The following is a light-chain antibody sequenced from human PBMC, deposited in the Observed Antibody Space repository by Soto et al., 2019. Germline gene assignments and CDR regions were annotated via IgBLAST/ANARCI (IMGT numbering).Light chain of an antibody. J-gene: IGKJ1*01. Sequence: DIVMTQSPATLSVSPGERATLSCRASQSVSRNLAWYQQKPGQAPRLLIYGASIRATGVPARFSGGGSGTEFTLTISSLQSEDFAVYYCQQFNTWPRDTFGQGTKVDIK. V-gene: IGKV3-15*01. CDR3: QQFNTWPRDT. CDR1: QSVSRN. CDR2: GAS.